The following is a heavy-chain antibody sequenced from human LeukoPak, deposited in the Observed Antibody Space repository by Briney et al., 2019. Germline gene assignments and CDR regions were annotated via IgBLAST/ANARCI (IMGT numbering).Heavy chain of an antibody. Sequence: SETLSLTCTVSGGSISSSSYYWGWIRQPPGKGLEWIGSIYYSGSTYYNPSLKSRVTISVDTSKNQFSLKLSSVTAADTAVYYCARTYYGWGSYRYTYFDYWGQGTLVTVSS. CDR1: GGSISSSSYY. D-gene: IGHD3-16*02. V-gene: IGHV4-39*01. CDR2: IYYSGST. CDR3: ARTYYGWGSYRYTYFDY. J-gene: IGHJ4*02.